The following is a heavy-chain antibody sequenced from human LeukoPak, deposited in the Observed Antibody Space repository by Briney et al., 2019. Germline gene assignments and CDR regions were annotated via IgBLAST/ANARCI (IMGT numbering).Heavy chain of an antibody. CDR3: AKVGRSSIVGATVRPYYFDY. J-gene: IGHJ4*02. CDR1: GFTFSSYG. V-gene: IGHV3-23*01. CDR2: ISGSGGST. D-gene: IGHD1-26*01. Sequence: GGSLRLSCAASGFTFSSYGMSWVRQAPGKGLEWVSAISGSGGSTYYADSVKGRFTISRDNSKNTLYLQMNSLRAEDTAVYYCAKVGRSSIVGATVRPYYFDYWGQGTLVTVSS.